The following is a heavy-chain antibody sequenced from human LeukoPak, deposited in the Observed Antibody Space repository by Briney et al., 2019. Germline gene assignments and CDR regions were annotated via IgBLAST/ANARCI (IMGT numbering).Heavy chain of an antibody. CDR1: GGSISSGGYY. CDR3: ARGRQLVPYYYYGMDV. CDR2: IYHSGST. D-gene: IGHD6-13*01. J-gene: IGHJ6*02. Sequence: TLSPTCTVSGGSISSGGYYWSWIRQPPGKGLEWIGYIYHSGSTYYNPSLKSRVTISVDTSKNQFSLKLSSVTAADTAVYYCARGRQLVPYYYYGMDVWGQGTTVTVSS. V-gene: IGHV4-30-2*01.